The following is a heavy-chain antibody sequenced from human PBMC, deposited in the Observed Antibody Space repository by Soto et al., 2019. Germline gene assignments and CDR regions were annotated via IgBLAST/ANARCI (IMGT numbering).Heavy chain of an antibody. CDR3: ARGQGRITIFGVVMPSGMDV. Sequence: SETLSLTCTVSGGSISSYYWSWIRQSPGKGLEWIGYIYYSGSTNYNPSLKSRVTISVDTSKNQFSLKLSSVTAADTAVYYCARGQGRITIFGVVMPSGMDVWGQGTTVTVSS. CDR1: GGSISSYY. CDR2: IYYSGST. D-gene: IGHD3-3*01. V-gene: IGHV4-59*01. J-gene: IGHJ6*02.